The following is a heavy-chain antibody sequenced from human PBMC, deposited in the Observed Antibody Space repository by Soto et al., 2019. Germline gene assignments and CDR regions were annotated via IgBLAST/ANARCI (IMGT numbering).Heavy chain of an antibody. CDR2: IHHSGSI. D-gene: IGHD2-21*02. Sequence: QVQLQQSGPGLVKPSQTLSLTCTVSGDSISSDDYHWTWIRQSKGKGLEWIGYIHHSGSILYNPSLKSRVTISVDTSKNQFSLHLTSVTAADTAVYFCAREDDGGDSLDVWGQGTTVTVSS. CDR3: AREDDGGDSLDV. CDR1: GDSISSDDYH. J-gene: IGHJ6*02. V-gene: IGHV4-30-4*08.